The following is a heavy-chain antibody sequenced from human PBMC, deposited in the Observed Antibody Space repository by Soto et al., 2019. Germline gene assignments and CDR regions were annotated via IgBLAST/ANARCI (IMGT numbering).Heavy chain of an antibody. J-gene: IGHJ4*02. D-gene: IGHD6-13*01. V-gene: IGHV6-1*01. CDR3: ARQIAATGTSGTFDY. CDR2: TYYRSTWGN. CDR1: GGTVSSSSAA. Sequence: SQTLSLTCAISGGTVSSSSAAWTWIRKSPSRGLEWLGRTYYRSTWGNDYAISVKSRITINPDTSNNQFSLHLNSVTPEDTAVYYCARQIAATGTSGTFDYWGQGTLVTVSS.